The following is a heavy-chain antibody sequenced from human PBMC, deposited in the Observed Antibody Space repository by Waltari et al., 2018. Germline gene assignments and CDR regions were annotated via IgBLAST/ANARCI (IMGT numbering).Heavy chain of an antibody. J-gene: IGHJ5*02. D-gene: IGHD3-22*01. CDR3: AKWGNYYDSSGYNWFDP. CDR1: GFTFSSYA. CDR2: ISGSGGST. Sequence: EVQLLESGGGLVQPGGSLRLSCAASGFTFSSYAMSWVRQAPGKGLEWVSAISGSGGSTYYADSVKGRFTISRDNSKNTLYLQMNSLRAEDTAVYYCAKWGNYYDSSGYNWFDPWGQGTLVTVSS. V-gene: IGHV3-23*01.